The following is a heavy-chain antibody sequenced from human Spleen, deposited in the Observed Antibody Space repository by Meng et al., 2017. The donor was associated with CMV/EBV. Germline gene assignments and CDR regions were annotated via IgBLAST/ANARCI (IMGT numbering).Heavy chain of an antibody. CDR3: YMGHYSGA. D-gene: IGHD2-21*01. CDR1: GFTVSSNE. Sequence: GESLKISCAASGFTVSSNEMSWVRQAPGKGLEWVSSISGGSTYYADSVKGRFTISRDNARNTLYLQMNSLRDDDTAVYYCYMGHYSGAWGQGTPVTVSS. V-gene: IGHV3-38-3*01. CDR2: ISGGST. J-gene: IGHJ5*02.